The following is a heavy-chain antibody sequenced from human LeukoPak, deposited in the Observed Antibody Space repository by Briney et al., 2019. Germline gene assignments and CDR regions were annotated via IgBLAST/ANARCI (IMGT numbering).Heavy chain of an antibody. CDR2: IKQDGIEK. CDR3: ARVSSGYYGYYMDV. V-gene: IGHV3-7*01. D-gene: IGHD3-22*01. Sequence: PGGSLRLSCAASGFTFSSYWMSWARQAPGKGLEWVANIKQDGIEKYYVDSVKGRFTISRDNAKNSLYLQMNSLRAEDTAVYYCARVSSGYYGYYMDVWGKGTTVTVSS. J-gene: IGHJ6*03. CDR1: GFTFSSYW.